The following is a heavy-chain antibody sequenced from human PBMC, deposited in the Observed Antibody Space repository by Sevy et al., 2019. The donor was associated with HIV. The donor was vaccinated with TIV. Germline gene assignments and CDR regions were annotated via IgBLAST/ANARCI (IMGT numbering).Heavy chain of an antibody. V-gene: IGHV1-24*01. CDR1: GNTLTGLS. CDR2: FDPEDGEI. CDR3: ASSRDYYKSHGPNFNY. J-gene: IGHJ4*02. Sequence: ASVKVSCKISGNTLTGLSMHWVRQAPGKGLEWMVGFDPEDGEIIYAQKFQGRVTLTEDTSTDTAYMELSSLRSEDTAVYYCASSRDYYKSHGPNFNYWGQGILVTVSS. D-gene: IGHD3-10*01.